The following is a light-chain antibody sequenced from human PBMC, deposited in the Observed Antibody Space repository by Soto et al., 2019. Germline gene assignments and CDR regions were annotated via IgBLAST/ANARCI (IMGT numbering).Light chain of an antibody. CDR2: EVS. CDR1: SSDVGGYNY. CDR3: SSYTSSSTDV. Sequence: QSVLTQPASVSGSPGQSITISCTGTSSDVGGYNYVSWYQQHPGKAPKLMIYEVSNRPSGVSNRFSGSKSGNTASLTISGLQAEYEADYYCSSYTSSSTDVFGTGPNVTVL. V-gene: IGLV2-14*01. J-gene: IGLJ1*01.